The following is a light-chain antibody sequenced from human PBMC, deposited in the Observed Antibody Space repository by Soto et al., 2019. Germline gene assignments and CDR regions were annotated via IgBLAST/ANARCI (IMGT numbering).Light chain of an antibody. Sequence: DIVLTQSPGTLSLSPGERATLSCRASQTVRDGYLAWYQQKPGQAPRLFIYGASARATGIPDRFSCSGSGTDFTLSISGLEPEDFAVYYCQQYGVSMFTFGQGAKLEIK. V-gene: IGKV3-20*01. J-gene: IGKJ2*01. CDR2: GAS. CDR1: QTVRDGY. CDR3: QQYGVSMFT.